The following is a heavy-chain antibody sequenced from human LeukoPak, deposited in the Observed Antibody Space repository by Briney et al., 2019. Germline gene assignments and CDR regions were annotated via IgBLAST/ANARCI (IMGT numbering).Heavy chain of an antibody. Sequence: GGSLRLSCAASGFTVSNKYMSWVRQAPGKGLEWVAVISYDGSNKYYADSVKGRFTISRDNSKNTLYLQMNSLRAEDTAVYYCAKDIMAGDYVFDHWGEGTLVTVSS. J-gene: IGHJ4*02. D-gene: IGHD4-17*01. CDR3: AKDIMAGDYVFDH. CDR1: GFTVSNKY. V-gene: IGHV3-30*18. CDR2: ISYDGSNK.